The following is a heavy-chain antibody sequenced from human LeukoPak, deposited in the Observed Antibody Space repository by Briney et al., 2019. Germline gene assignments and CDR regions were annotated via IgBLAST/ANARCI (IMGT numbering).Heavy chain of an antibody. J-gene: IGHJ4*02. CDR2: IYTSGST. D-gene: IGHD3-22*01. Sequence: PSETLSLTCTVSGGSISNSYWSWIRQPAGKPLEWIGRIYTSGSTDHKPSLKGRVTMSIDTSKNQFSLKLSSVTAADTAVYYCARWADSSGYRIDYWGQGTLVTVSS. CDR1: GGSISNSY. V-gene: IGHV4-4*07. CDR3: ARWADSSGYRIDY.